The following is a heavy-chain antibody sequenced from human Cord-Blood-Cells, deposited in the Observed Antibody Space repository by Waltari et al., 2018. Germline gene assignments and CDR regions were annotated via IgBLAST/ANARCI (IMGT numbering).Heavy chain of an antibody. V-gene: IGHV4-34*01. Sequence: QVQLQQWGAGLLKPSETLSLTCAVYGGSFSGYYWSWIRQHPGKGLEWIGEINHSGSTNYNPSLKSRVTISVDTSKNQFSLKLSSVTAADTAVYYCARDWGSRAFDIWGQGTMVTVSS. D-gene: IGHD7-27*01. CDR2: INHSGST. CDR1: GGSFSGYY. CDR3: ARDWGSRAFDI. J-gene: IGHJ3*02.